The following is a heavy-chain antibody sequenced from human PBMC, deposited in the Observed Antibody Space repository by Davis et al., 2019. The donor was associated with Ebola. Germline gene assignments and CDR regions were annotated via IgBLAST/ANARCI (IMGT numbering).Heavy chain of an antibody. Sequence: ASVKVSCKASGYTFTGYYMHWVRQAPGQGLEWMGRINPNSGGTNYAQKFQGRVTMTRDTSISTAYMELSRLRSDDTVVYYCARGQRHIYGSGSYYDYYYGMDVWGQGTTVTVSS. CDR1: GYTFTGYY. J-gene: IGHJ6*02. CDR3: ARGQRHIYGSGSYYDYYYGMDV. CDR2: INPNSGGT. D-gene: IGHD3-10*01. V-gene: IGHV1-2*05.